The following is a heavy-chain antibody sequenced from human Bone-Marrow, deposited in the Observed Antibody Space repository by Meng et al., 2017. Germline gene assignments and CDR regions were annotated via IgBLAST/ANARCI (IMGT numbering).Heavy chain of an antibody. J-gene: IGHJ4*02. CDR1: GDSVSSNSAT. CDR2: TYYRSRWYS. V-gene: IGHV6-1*01. D-gene: IGHD1-1*01. Sequence: QVQLQQSGPGLVKPSQTLPLTCAISGDSVSSNSATWNWIRHSPSRGLEWLGRTYYRSRWYSDYAVSVQSRITINPDTSKNQFSLQLNSLTPEDSAVYYCARDGTSWYFFDYWGQGTLVTVSS. CDR3: ARDGTSWYFFDY.